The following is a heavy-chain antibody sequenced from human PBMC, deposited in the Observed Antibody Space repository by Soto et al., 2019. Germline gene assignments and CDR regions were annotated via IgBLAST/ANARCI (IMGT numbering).Heavy chain of an antibody. J-gene: IGHJ6*02. CDR2: SSASGADT. D-gene: IGHD1-26*01. Sequence: GGSLRLSCAASGFAFTTYAMTWVRQAPGRGLEWVSGSSASGADTYYADSVKGRFTISRDNSKNTLYLQMNSLRAEDTAVYYCAKDSPWEVPNYYYGMDVWGQGTTVTVSS. V-gene: IGHV3-23*01. CDR3: AKDSPWEVPNYYYGMDV. CDR1: GFAFTTYA.